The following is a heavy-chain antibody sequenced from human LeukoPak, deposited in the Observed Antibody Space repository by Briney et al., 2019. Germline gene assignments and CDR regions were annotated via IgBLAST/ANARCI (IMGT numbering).Heavy chain of an antibody. Sequence: SETLSLTCSVSGASISSDYWSWIRQPPGKGLEWIGNIYSSETTKYNPSLRSRATISGDTSKNQFSLKLSSVTAADTAVYYCARHAISSGYYQPLFDYWGQGTLVTVSS. CDR2: IYSSETT. J-gene: IGHJ4*02. D-gene: IGHD3-22*01. CDR1: GASISSDY. CDR3: ARHAISSGYYQPLFDY. V-gene: IGHV4-4*09.